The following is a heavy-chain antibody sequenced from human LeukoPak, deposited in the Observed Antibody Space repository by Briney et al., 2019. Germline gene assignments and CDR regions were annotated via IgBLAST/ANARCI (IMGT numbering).Heavy chain of an antibody. J-gene: IGHJ4*02. Sequence: GGSLRLSCVASGFTFNVHGMTWVRQAPGEGLEWVSSVGGGTDIHYADSVKGRFIASRDNSKNTLYLQMNSLRAEDTAVYYCARGKYSFDYWGQGTLVTVSS. CDR2: VGGGTDI. CDR1: GFTFNVHG. V-gene: IGHV3-23*01. CDR3: ARGKYSFDY.